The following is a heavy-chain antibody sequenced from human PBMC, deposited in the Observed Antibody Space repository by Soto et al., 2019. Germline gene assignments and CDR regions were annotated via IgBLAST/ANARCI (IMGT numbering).Heavy chain of an antibody. Sequence: QKQLVQSGPEVKKPGTSVKVSCKASGFTFSSSAMQWVRQARGHRPEWIGWVVVGSGHANYAQKFQQRVTITRDMSTGTAYLELSSLRSEDTAVYYCAAVGLERRDCVFDVWGQGTMVYVSS. J-gene: IGHJ3*01. V-gene: IGHV1-58*02. CDR1: GFTFSSSA. CDR2: VVVGSGHA. D-gene: IGHD1-1*01. CDR3: AAVGLERRDCVFDV.